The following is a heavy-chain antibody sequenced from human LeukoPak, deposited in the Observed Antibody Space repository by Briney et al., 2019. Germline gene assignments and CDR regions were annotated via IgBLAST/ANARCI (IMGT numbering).Heavy chain of an antibody. CDR1: GFTFSSYG. CDR3: AKAYSSGWSNAIDY. J-gene: IGHJ4*02. V-gene: IGHV3-30*18. D-gene: IGHD6-19*01. CDR2: ISYDGSNK. Sequence: PGGSLRLSCAASGFTFSSYGMHWVRQAPGKGLEWVAVISYDGSNKYYADSVKGRFTISRVNSKNTLYLQMNSLRAEDTAEYYCAKAYSSGWSNAIDYWGQGTLVTVSS.